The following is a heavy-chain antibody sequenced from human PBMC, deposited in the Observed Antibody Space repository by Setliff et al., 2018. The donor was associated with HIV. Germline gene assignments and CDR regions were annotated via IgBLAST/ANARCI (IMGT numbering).Heavy chain of an antibody. CDR2: IIPIFGTA. CDR1: GGTFSSYA. V-gene: IGHV1-69*13. J-gene: IGHJ4*02. CDR3: ARAGASSGWYGWYFDY. Sequence: SVKVSCKASGGTFSSYAISWVRQAPGQGLEWMGGIIPIFGTANYAQKFQGRVTITADESTSTAHMELSSLRSEDTAVYYCARAGASSGWYGWYFDYWGQGTLVTVSS. D-gene: IGHD6-19*01.